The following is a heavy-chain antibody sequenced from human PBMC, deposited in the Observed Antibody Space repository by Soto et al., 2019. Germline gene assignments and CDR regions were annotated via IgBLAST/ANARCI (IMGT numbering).Heavy chain of an antibody. Sequence: EVQLVESGGGLVQPGGSLRLSCAASGFTFSSYSMNWVRRAPGKGLEWVSYISSSSSTIYYADSVKGRFTISRDNAKNSLYLQMHSLRAEDTAVNYCARDLDYGDYGFDPWGQGTLVTLSS. CDR2: ISSSSSTI. J-gene: IGHJ5*02. CDR1: GFTFSSYS. D-gene: IGHD4-17*01. V-gene: IGHV3-48*01. CDR3: ARDLDYGDYGFDP.